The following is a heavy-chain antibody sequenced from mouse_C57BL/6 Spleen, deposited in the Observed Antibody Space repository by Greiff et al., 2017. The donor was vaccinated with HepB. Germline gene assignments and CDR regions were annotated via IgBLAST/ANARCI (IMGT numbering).Heavy chain of an antibody. CDR2: IYPSDGST. V-gene: IGHV1-85*01. CDR3: ARGLLRSY. J-gene: IGHJ2*01. D-gene: IGHD1-1*01. CDR1: GYTFTSYD. Sequence: VQLQQSGPELVKPGASVKLPCKASGYTFTSYDINWVKQRPGQGLEWIGWIYPSDGSTKYNEKFKGKATLTVDTSSSTASRELHSLTSEDAAVYCCARGLLRSYWGQGTTLTVSS.